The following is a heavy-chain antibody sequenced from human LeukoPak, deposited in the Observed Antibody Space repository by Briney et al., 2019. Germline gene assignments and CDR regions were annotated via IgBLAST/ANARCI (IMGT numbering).Heavy chain of an antibody. Sequence: PSETLSLTCALYGGSFSNCYWSWIRQPPGKGLEWIGEIHPYGFTNFNPSLKSRVSISVDTSKNQFSLKLISVTAADTAVYYCSRGSDESKTGDTWGQGSLVTVSS. J-gene: IGHJ5*02. CDR2: IHPYGFT. CDR1: GGSFSNCY. D-gene: IGHD3-9*01. CDR3: SRGSDESKTGDT. V-gene: IGHV4-34*01.